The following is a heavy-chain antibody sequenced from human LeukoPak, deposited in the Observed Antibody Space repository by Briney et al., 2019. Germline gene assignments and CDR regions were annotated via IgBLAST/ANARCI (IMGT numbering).Heavy chain of an antibody. J-gene: IGHJ6*02. CDR1: GFTFSSYA. V-gene: IGHV3-23*01. CDR2: ISGSGGST. D-gene: IGHD3-9*01. CDR3: AKDLTYDILTGYYPYYYYYGMDV. Sequence: PGGSLRLSCAASGFTFSSYAMSWARQAPGKGLEWVSAISGSGGSTYYADSVKGRFTISRDNSKNTLYLQMNSLRAEDTAVYYCAKDLTYDILTGYYPYYYYYGMDVWGQGTTVTVSS.